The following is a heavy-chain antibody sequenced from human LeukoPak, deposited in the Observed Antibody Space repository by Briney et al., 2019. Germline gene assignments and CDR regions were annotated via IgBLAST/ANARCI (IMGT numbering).Heavy chain of an antibody. CDR2: INPNSGGT. Sequence: ASVKVSCKASGYTFTIYYMHWVRQAPGQGLEWMGWINPNSGGTNYAQKFQGRVTMTTDTSTNTVYMELRSLRSDDTAIYYCARDGVSTVTYDAFDIWGQGTMVTVSS. J-gene: IGHJ3*02. V-gene: IGHV1-2*02. CDR1: GYTFTIYY. D-gene: IGHD4-17*01. CDR3: ARDGVSTVTYDAFDI.